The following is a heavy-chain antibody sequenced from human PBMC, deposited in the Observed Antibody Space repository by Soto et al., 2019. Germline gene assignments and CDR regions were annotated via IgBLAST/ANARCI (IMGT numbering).Heavy chain of an antibody. CDR3: ARHKREFSSSSYGFYYGMDV. V-gene: IGHV5-10-1*01. D-gene: IGHD6-6*01. J-gene: IGHJ6*02. CDR1: GYSFTSYW. Sequence: PGESLKISCKGSGYSFTSYWIIWVRQMPEKGLEWMGNIDPFDSYTNYNPSFRGHVTISTDKSNSTAYLQWSSLKASDTAIYYCARHKREFSSSSYGFYYGMDVWGQGTTVTVSS. CDR2: IDPFDSYT.